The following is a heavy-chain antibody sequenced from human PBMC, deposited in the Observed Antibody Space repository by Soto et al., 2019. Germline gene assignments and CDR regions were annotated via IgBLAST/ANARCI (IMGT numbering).Heavy chain of an antibody. Sequence: GGSLRLSCAASGFTFSAYEMHWVRQAPGQGLEWVSYISKSGGTTYYADSVKGRFTISRDDAKNSVYLQMSSLRPEDMAVYKCVREGHYYFDYWGQGALVTVSS. V-gene: IGHV3-48*03. CDR1: GFTFSAYE. CDR2: ISKSGGTT. CDR3: VREGHYYFDY. J-gene: IGHJ4*02.